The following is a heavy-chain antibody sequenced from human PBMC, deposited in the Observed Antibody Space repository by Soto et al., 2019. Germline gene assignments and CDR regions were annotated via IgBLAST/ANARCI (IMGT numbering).Heavy chain of an antibody. V-gene: IGHV1-69*08. Sequence: QVQLVQSGAEVKKPGSSVKVSCTASGGTFSSHIVSWVRQAPGQGLEWMGRIIPFLDITNYAQKFKGRATITADKSTSTAYMELSPLRSEDTALYYCAREVDESMHYWGQGTLVTVSS. D-gene: IGHD2-2*01. J-gene: IGHJ4*02. CDR3: AREVDESMHY. CDR1: GGTFSSHI. CDR2: IIPFLDIT.